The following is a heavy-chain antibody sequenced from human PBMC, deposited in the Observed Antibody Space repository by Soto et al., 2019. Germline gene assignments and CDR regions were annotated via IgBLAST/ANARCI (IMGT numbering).Heavy chain of an antibody. CDR1: GGSISSSSYY. V-gene: IGHV4-39*01. J-gene: IGHJ4*02. CDR3: ARARDYYDSSGYSYYFDY. Sequence: SETLSLTCTVSGGSISSSSYYWGWIRQPPGKGKEWIGSIYYSGSTYYNPSLKSRVTISVDTSKNQFSLKLSSVTAADTAVFYFARARDYYDSSGYSYYFDYWGQGTLVTVSS. D-gene: IGHD3-22*01. CDR2: IYYSGST.